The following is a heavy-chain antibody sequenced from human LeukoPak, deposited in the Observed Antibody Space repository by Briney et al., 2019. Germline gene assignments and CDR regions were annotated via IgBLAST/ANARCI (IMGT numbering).Heavy chain of an antibody. J-gene: IGHJ4*02. Sequence: SETLSLTCAVSGGSISSSNWWSWVRQPPGKGLEWIGEIYHSGSTNYNPSLKSRVTISVDKSKNQFSLKLSSVTAADTAVYYCARGPDSSGWLGYFDYWGQGTLVTVSS. CDR2: IYHSGST. V-gene: IGHV4-4*02. D-gene: IGHD6-19*01. CDR1: GGSISSSNW. CDR3: ARGPDSSGWLGYFDY.